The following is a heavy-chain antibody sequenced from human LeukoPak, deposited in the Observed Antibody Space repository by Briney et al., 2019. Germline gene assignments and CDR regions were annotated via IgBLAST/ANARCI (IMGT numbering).Heavy chain of an antibody. J-gene: IGHJ3*02. Sequence: SQTLSLTCAVSGGSISSGDYSWSWIRQPPGKGLEWIGYIYYNGNAYYNPSLKSRAIISVDTSKNQFSLKLSSVTAADMAVYYCAREPTGDGSFDIWGQGTVVTVSS. CDR3: AREPTGDGSFDI. D-gene: IGHD7-27*01. CDR2: IYYNGNA. CDR1: GGSISSGDYS. V-gene: IGHV4-30-4*08.